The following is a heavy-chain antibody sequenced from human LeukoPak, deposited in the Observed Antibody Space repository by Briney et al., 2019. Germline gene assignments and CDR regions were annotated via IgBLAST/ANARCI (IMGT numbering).Heavy chain of an antibody. CDR2: ISGSGGST. CDR1: GFTFSSYA. V-gene: IGHV3-23*01. D-gene: IGHD3-3*01. Sequence: GGSLRLSCAASGFTFSSYAMSWGRQAPGEGLGWGSAISGSGGSTYYADSVKGRFTISRDNSKNTLYLQMNSLRAEDTAVYYCAKDKAITIFGVVNPYYFDYWGQGTLVTVSS. J-gene: IGHJ4*02. CDR3: AKDKAITIFGVVNPYYFDY.